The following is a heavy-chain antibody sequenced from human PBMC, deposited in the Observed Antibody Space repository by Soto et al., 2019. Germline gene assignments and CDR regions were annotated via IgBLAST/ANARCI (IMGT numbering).Heavy chain of an antibody. CDR1: GYTFTSYA. J-gene: IGHJ6*02. CDR3: ARDDYGDYAYYYGMDV. V-gene: IGHV1-3*01. D-gene: IGHD4-17*01. CDR2: INAGNGNT. Sequence: ASVKVSCKASGYTFTSYAMHWVRQAPGQRLEWMGWINAGNGNTKYSQKFQGRVTITRDTSASTAYMELSSLRSEDTAVYYCARDDYGDYAYYYGMDVWGQGTTVTVSS.